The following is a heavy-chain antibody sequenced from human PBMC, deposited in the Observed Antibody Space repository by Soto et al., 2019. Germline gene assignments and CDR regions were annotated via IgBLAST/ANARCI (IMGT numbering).Heavy chain of an antibody. Sequence: SVKGRFTISRDNAKNSLFLQMNSLRAEDTAVYYCAIFFSDSDSSVYYAFFAFDYWGQGALVTVSS. D-gene: IGHD3-22*01. CDR3: AIFFSDSDSSVYYAFFAFDY. V-gene: IGHV3-21*01. J-gene: IGHJ4*02.